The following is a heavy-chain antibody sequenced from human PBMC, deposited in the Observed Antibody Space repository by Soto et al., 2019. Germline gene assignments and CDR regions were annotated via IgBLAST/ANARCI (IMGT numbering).Heavy chain of an antibody. CDR2: ISGSGDST. CDR1: GFTFSSYA. Sequence: EVQLLESGGGLVQPGGYLRLSCAASGFTFSSYAMSWVRQAPGKGLEWVSVISGSGDSTYYADSVRGRCTISRDNSHNPLYLQMNSLRSEDTAVYYCAKDRDGAAACPTKFYDMDVWGQGTTVTVSS. CDR3: AKDRDGAAACPTKFYDMDV. J-gene: IGHJ6*02. D-gene: IGHD6-13*01. V-gene: IGHV3-23*01.